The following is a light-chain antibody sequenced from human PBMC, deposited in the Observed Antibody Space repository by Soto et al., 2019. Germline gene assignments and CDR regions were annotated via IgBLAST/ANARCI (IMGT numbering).Light chain of an antibody. Sequence: ETVMTQSPATLSVSLGERATLSCRASQSVNTNLAWYQQKPGQAPRLLIYDASTRSAGIPTRISGSGSGTEFTLTISSLQSEDFAVYYCQHYNNRPPLTFGPGTKVEIK. CDR2: DAS. CDR1: QSVNTN. V-gene: IGKV3-15*01. J-gene: IGKJ1*01. CDR3: QHYNNRPPLT.